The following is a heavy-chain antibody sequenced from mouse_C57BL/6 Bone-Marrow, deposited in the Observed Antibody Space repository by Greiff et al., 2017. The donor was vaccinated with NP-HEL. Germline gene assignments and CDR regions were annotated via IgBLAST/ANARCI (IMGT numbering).Heavy chain of an antibody. V-gene: IGHV5-12*01. CDR2: ISNGGGST. CDR1: GFTFSDYY. J-gene: IGHJ2*01. Sequence: DVKLVESGGGLVQPGGSLKLSCAASGFTFSDYYMYWVRQTPEKRLEWVAYISNGGGSTYYPDTVKGRFTISRDNAKNTLYLQMSRLKSEDTAMYYCARRGYGSSYFDYWGQGTTLTVSS. D-gene: IGHD1-1*01. CDR3: ARRGYGSSYFDY.